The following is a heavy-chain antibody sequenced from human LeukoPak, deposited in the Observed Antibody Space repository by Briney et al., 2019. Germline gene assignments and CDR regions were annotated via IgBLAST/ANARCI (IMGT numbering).Heavy chain of an antibody. Sequence: AASVKVSCKASGGTFSSYAISWVRQAPGQGLEWMGGIIPIFGTANYAQKFQGRVTITADESTSTAYMELSSLRSEDTAVYYCARSGYYTYYYYYYMDVWGKGTTVTVSS. CDR1: GGTFSSYA. D-gene: IGHD3-3*01. CDR3: ARSGYYTYYYYYYMDV. CDR2: IIPIFGTA. V-gene: IGHV1-69*13. J-gene: IGHJ6*03.